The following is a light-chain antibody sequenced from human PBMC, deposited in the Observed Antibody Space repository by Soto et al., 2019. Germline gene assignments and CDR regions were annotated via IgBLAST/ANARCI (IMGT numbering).Light chain of an antibody. CDR2: AAS. CDR1: QSISSY. V-gene: IGKV1-39*01. J-gene: IGKJ2*01. CDR3: QQSYSTPMYT. Sequence: DIQMTQSPSSLSASVGDRVTITCRASQSISSYLNWYQQKPGKAPKLLIYAASSLQSGVPSRFRGSGSGTDFTLTINSPQPEDFATYYCQQSYSTPMYTFGQGTKLEIK.